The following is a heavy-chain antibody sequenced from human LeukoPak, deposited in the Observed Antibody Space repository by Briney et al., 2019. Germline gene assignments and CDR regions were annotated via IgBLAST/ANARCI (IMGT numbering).Heavy chain of an antibody. V-gene: IGHV3-23*01. CDR3: AKFFRYRIAASDYSDY. D-gene: IGHD6-6*01. CDR1: GFTFSSYA. J-gene: IGHJ4*02. Sequence: AGGSLRLSCAASGFTFSSYAMSWVRQAPGKGLEWVSAISGSGGSTYYADSVKGRFTTSRDNSKNTLYLQMNSLRAEDTAVYYCAKFFRYRIAASDYSDYWGQGTLVTVSS. CDR2: ISGSGGST.